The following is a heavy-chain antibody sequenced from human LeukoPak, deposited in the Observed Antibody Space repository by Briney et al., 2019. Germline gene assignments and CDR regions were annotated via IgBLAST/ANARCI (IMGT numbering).Heavy chain of an antibody. CDR2: ISAYNGNT. V-gene: IGHV1-18*01. CDR3: ARTDDWGYYFDY. J-gene: IGHJ4*02. CDR1: GYTFTSYA. Sequence: ASVKVSCKAPGYTFTSYAMHWVRQAPGQGLEWMGWISAYNGNTNYAQKLQGRVTMTTDTSTSTAYMELRSLRSDDTAVYYCARTDDWGYYFDYWGQGTLVTVSS. D-gene: IGHD3-9*01.